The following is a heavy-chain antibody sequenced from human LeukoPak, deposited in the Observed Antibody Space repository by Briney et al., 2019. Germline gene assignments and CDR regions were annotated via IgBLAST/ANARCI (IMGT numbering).Heavy chain of an antibody. J-gene: IGHJ4*02. CDR3: ARDLDGTMHDGDY. D-gene: IGHD1-14*01. CDR1: GFTSSSYA. CDR2: ISYVGSNK. Sequence: GRSLRLSCAASGFTSSSYATHWVRQAPGKGLGWVAVISYVGSNKYYADSVKGRFTISRDNSKNTLYLQMNSLRAEDTSVYYCARDLDGTMHDGDYWGQGTLVTVSS. V-gene: IGHV3-30-3*01.